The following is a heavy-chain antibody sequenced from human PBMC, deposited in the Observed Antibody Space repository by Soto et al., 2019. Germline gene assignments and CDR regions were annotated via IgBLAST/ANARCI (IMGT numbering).Heavy chain of an antibody. J-gene: IGHJ4*02. Sequence: GASVKVSCKASGYTFTSYGISWVRQAPGQGLEWMGWISAYSGNTGYAQKFQGRVTMTRNTSISTAYMELSSLRSEDTAVYYCARGSSESPLDFDYWGQGTLVTVSS. CDR3: ARGSSESPLDFDY. CDR1: GYTFTSYG. CDR2: ISAYSGNT. D-gene: IGHD6-19*01. V-gene: IGHV1-8*02.